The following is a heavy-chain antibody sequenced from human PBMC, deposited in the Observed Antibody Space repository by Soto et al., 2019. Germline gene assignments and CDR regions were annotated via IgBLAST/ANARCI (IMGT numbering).Heavy chain of an antibody. Sequence: PGESLTISCKGSGYSFTSYWIGWVRQMPGKGLEWMGIIYPGDSDTRYSPSFQGQVTISADKSISTAYLQWSSLKASDTAMYYCARHYCSSTSCYPYYYYGMDVWGQGTTVTVSS. CDR2: IYPGDSDT. J-gene: IGHJ6*02. CDR3: ARHYCSSTSCYPYYYYGMDV. V-gene: IGHV5-51*01. CDR1: GYSFTSYW. D-gene: IGHD2-2*01.